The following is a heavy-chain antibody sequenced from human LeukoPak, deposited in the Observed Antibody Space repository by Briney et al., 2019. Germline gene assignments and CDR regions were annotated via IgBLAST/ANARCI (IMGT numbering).Heavy chain of an antibody. Sequence: ASVKVSCKTSGYSFISYAMSWVRQAPGQGPEWMGWINTNNGNAMYAQGFTGRFDFSLDTSVSTAYLQISSLKAEDTAVYYCATVFRPIAGTGMGGFDTWGQGTMVTVSS. D-gene: IGHD6-19*01. V-gene: IGHV7-4-1*02. CDR1: GYSFISYA. CDR2: INTNNGNA. J-gene: IGHJ3*02. CDR3: ATVFRPIAGTGMGGFDT.